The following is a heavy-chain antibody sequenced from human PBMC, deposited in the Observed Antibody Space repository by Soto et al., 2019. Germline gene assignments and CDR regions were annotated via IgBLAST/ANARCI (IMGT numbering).Heavy chain of an antibody. J-gene: IGHJ4*02. CDR3: ARVPIAADEHFDY. V-gene: IGHV3-74*01. Sequence: PGGSLRLSCSASGFTFSNYWMHWVRQGPGKGLVWVARLNIDGSTRNYADSVKGRFTISRDNAQNTLFLQMNSLRAEDTAVYYCARVPIAADEHFDYWGQGTLVTVSS. CDR1: GFTFSNYW. D-gene: IGHD6-13*01. CDR2: LNIDGSTR.